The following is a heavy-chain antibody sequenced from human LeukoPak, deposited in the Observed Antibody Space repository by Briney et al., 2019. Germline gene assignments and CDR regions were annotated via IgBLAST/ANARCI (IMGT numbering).Heavy chain of an antibody. J-gene: IGHJ5*02. CDR3: ARGGSTYSIGYCSSTSCYWRNWFDP. Sequence: SETLSPTCAVYGGSFSGYYWSWIRQPPGKGLEWIGEINHSGSTNYNPSLKSRVTISVDTSKNQFSLKLSSVTAADTAVYYCARGGSTYSIGYCSSTSCYWRNWFDPWGQGTLVTVSS. V-gene: IGHV4-34*01. CDR1: GGSFSGYY. CDR2: INHSGST. D-gene: IGHD2-2*01.